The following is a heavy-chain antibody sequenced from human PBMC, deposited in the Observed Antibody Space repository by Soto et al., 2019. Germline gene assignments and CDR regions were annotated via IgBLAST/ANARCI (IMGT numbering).Heavy chain of an antibody. D-gene: IGHD2-15*01. CDR1: GFTLSDHY. CDR3: ARAGSSGYSPFDY. CDR2: TRNKANGYST. J-gene: IGHJ4*02. Sequence: PGGSLRLSCAASGFTLSDHYMDWVRQAPGKGLEWVGRTRNKANGYSTEYAASVKGRFTISRDDSKNSLYLQMNSLKTDDTAIYYCARAGSSGYSPFDYWGQGTLVTVSS. V-gene: IGHV3-72*01.